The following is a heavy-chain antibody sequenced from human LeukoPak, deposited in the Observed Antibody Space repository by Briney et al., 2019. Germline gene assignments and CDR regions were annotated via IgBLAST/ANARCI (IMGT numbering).Heavy chain of an antibody. CDR3: ASRKLGNDY. Sequence: SETLSLTCTISGGSVSVYYWSWIRQSPRKGLEWIGDIYYTGSTTYNPSLTSRVTISADTSKNQFSLKLSSVTAADTAVYYCASRKLGNDYWGQGTLVTVSS. V-gene: IGHV4-59*02. CDR2: IYYTGST. D-gene: IGHD7-27*01. J-gene: IGHJ4*02. CDR1: GGSVSVYY.